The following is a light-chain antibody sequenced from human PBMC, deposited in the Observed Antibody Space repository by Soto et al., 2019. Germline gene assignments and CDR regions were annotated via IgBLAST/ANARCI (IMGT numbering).Light chain of an antibody. CDR2: DAS. Sequence: EFVLTQSPGTLSLSPVERATLASRASQTVRNNYLAWYQQKPGQAPRLLIYDASSRATGIPDRFSGGGSGTDFTLTISSLEPEDFAVYYCQQRSKWVTFGRGTKVDIK. J-gene: IGKJ4*01. V-gene: IGKV3D-20*02. CDR1: QTVRNNY. CDR3: QQRSKWVT.